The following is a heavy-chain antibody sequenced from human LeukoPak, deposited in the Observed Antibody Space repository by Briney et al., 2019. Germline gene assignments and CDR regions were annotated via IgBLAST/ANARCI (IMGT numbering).Heavy chain of an antibody. V-gene: IGHV1-69*13. J-gene: IGHJ6*02. Sequence: SVKVSCKASGGAFSSFAINWVRQAPGQGLEWMGGIIPIFGTANYAQKFQGRVTITAGESTSTAYMELSSLRSEDTAVYYCARDVEYCSGGSCYHDGADYYYGMDVWGQGTTVTVSS. D-gene: IGHD2-15*01. CDR3: ARDVEYCSGGSCYHDGADYYYGMDV. CDR1: GGAFSSFA. CDR2: IIPIFGTA.